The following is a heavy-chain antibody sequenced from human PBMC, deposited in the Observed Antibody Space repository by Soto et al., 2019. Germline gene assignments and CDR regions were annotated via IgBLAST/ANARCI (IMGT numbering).Heavy chain of an antibody. Sequence: SETLSLTCAVYGGSFSGYYWSWIRQPPGKGLEWIGEINHSGSTNYNPSLKSRVTISVDTSKNQFSLRLSSVTAADTAVYYCAVVVVPAAILQWFDPWGQGTLVTVSS. J-gene: IGHJ5*02. CDR1: GGSFSGYY. CDR3: AVVVVPAAILQWFDP. V-gene: IGHV4-34*01. D-gene: IGHD2-2*02. CDR2: INHSGST.